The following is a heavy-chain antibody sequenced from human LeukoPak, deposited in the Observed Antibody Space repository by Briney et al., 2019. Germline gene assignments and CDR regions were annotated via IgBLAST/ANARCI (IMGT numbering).Heavy chain of an antibody. CDR2: IYYSGTT. V-gene: IGHV4-39*01. D-gene: IGHD5-24*01. CDR1: DGSVSSVGYY. Sequence: SETLSLTCTVSDGSVSSVGYYWGWIRQPPGKGLEWIGSIYYSGTTYYNPSLASRVTIFEDTSKNQFSLRLSSVTAADTAVYYCARRDQAIDYWGQGTLVTVSS. J-gene: IGHJ4*02. CDR3: ARRDQAIDY.